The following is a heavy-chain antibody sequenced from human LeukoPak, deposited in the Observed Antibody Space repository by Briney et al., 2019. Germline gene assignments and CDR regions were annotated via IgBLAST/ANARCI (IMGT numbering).Heavy chain of an antibody. CDR1: GGSISSGGYS. J-gene: IGHJ3*02. CDR3: ARAEWLLNAFDI. D-gene: IGHD3-3*01. V-gene: IGHV4-30-2*01. CDR2: IYHSGST. Sequence: SETLSLTCAVSGGSISSGGYSWSWIRQPPGKGLEWIGYIYHSGSTYYNPSLKSRVTISVDRSKNQFSLKLSSVTAADTAVYYCARAEWLLNAFDIWGQGTMVTVSS.